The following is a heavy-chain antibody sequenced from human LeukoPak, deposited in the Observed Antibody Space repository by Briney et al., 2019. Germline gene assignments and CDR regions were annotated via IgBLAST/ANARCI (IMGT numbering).Heavy chain of an antibody. J-gene: IGHJ4*02. CDR2: VSTSGSYI. V-gene: IGHV3-21*01. CDR3: ASQTPRRLPIAVADYFDY. CDR1: GFTFSNYA. D-gene: IGHD6-19*01. Sequence: GGSLRLSCAASGFTFSNYAMSWVRQAPGKGLEWVSFVSTSGSYIYYADSVKGRFTISRDNAKNSLYLQMNSLRAEDTAVYYCASQTPRRLPIAVADYFDYWGQGTLVTVSS.